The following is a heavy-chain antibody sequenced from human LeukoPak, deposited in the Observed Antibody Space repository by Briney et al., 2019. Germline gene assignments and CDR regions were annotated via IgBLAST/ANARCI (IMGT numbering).Heavy chain of an antibody. CDR2: INTNTGNP. CDR3: ARYPQRSRTYYFDY. J-gene: IGHJ4*02. CDR1: GYTFTSYA. D-gene: IGHD3-16*01. V-gene: IGHV7-4-1*02. Sequence: ASVKVSCKASGYTFTSYAMNWVRQAPGQGLEWMGWINTNTGNPTYAQGFTGRFVFSLDTSVSTAYLQISSLKAEDTAVYYCARYPQRSRTYYFDYWGQGTLVTVSS.